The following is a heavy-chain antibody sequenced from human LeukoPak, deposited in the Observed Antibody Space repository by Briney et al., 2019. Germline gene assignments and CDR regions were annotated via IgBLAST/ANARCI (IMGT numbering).Heavy chain of an antibody. CDR1: GFTFSNYA. CDR2: ISGSGAGGAVGAT. J-gene: IGHJ4*02. V-gene: IGHV3-23*01. CDR3: ARDQGAVALGYFDY. Sequence: PGGSLRLSCAASGFTFSNYAMSWVRQAPGKGLEWVSIISGSGAGGAVGATYYADSVKGRFTISRDNSKNTLYLQMNSLRAEDTAVYYCARDQGAVALGYFDYWGQGTLVTVSS. D-gene: IGHD6-19*01.